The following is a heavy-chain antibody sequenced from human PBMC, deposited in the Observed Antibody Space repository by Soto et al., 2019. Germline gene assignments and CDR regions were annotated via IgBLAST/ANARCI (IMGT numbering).Heavy chain of an antibody. Sequence: GESLKISCKGSGYSFTSYWIGWVRQMPGKGLEWMGIIYPGDSDTRYSPSFQGQVTISADKSISTAYLQWSSLKASDTAMYYCARHVFYYGSGSSRYYYMDVWGKGTTVTVSS. V-gene: IGHV5-51*01. CDR1: GYSFTSYW. CDR2: IYPGDSDT. J-gene: IGHJ6*03. CDR3: ARHVFYYGSGSSRYYYMDV. D-gene: IGHD3-10*01.